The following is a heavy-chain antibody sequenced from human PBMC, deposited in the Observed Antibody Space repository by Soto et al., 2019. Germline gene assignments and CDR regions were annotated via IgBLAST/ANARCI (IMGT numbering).Heavy chain of an antibody. Sequence: QVQLVQSGAEVKKPGASVKVSCKASGYTFTGYYMHWVRQAPGQGREWMGWINPNSGGTNYAQKFQGWVTMTRDTSISTAYMELSRLRSDDTAVYYCARDYDILTGYYYFDYWGQGTLVTVSS. V-gene: IGHV1-2*04. CDR3: ARDYDILTGYYYFDY. CDR1: GYTFTGYY. J-gene: IGHJ4*02. D-gene: IGHD3-9*01. CDR2: INPNSGGT.